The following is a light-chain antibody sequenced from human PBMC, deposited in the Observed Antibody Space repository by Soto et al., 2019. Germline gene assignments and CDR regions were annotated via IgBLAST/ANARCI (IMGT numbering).Light chain of an antibody. CDR1: SSDVGGYNY. CDR2: EVS. CDR3: SSYTSSSTPHV. J-gene: IGLJ1*01. Sequence: QSALSQPASVSGSPGQSITISCTGTSSDVGGYNYVSWYQQHPGKAPKLMIYEVSNRPSGVSNRFSGSKSGNTASLTISGLQAEDEADYYCSSYTSSSTPHVFGTGTKVTVL. V-gene: IGLV2-14*01.